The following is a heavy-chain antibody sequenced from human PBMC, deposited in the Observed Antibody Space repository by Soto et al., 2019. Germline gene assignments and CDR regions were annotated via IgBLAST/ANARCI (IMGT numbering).Heavy chain of an antibody. Sequence: PGCSLGHTFAASECLYLGERLIGVHTPPGKGLEWVSYITPSGSTIFYADSVKGRFTISRDNSKNTLYLQMHSLRAEDTAVYYCVKIGDYSCYDGLDFWGQGTLVTVSS. V-gene: IGHV3-48*01. D-gene: IGHD5-12*01. CDR2: ITPSGSTI. CDR3: VKIGDYSCYDGLDF. J-gene: IGHJ4*02. CDR1: ECLYLGER.